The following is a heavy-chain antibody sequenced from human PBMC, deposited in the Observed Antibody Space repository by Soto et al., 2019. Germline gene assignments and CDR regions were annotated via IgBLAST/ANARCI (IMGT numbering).Heavy chain of an antibody. CDR3: ARDAANYPSYFDD. CDR1: GGSLGSDHSY. D-gene: IGHD1-7*01. J-gene: IGHJ4*02. V-gene: IGHV4-61*01. Sequence: PXQRLSLCFPVAGGSLGSDHSYWSWIRQSPGKGLEWIGYMDYSGTTDYNPSLKSRVTISVDTAKNQFSLKLSSVTAADTAVYYCARDAANYPSYFDDWGQGTLVTVSS. CDR2: MDYSGTT.